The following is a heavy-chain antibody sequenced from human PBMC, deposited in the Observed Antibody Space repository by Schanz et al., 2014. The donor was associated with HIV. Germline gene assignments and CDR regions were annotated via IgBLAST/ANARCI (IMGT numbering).Heavy chain of an antibody. J-gene: IGHJ3*02. V-gene: IGHV3-48*02. CDR2: ISSSSTRM. CDR1: GFTFSDYD. D-gene: IGHD1-26*01. CDR3: SRDSAFKDDI. Sequence: EVQLVESGGGLVKPGGSLRLSCAASGFTFSDYDMSWVRQAPGKGLEWVSHISSSSTRMIYADSVKGRFTISRDNARDTLHLQMNSLTDEDTAMYYCSRDSAFKDDIWGQGTMVTVSS.